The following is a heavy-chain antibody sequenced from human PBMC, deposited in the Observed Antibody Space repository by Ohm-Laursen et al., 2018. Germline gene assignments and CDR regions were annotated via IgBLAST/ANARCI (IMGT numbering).Heavy chain of an antibody. CDR2: IYYSGST. Sequence: TLSLTCSVSGGSMSSYYWSWIRQPPGKGLEWIGYIYYSGSTNYNPSLKSRVTISVGTSKNQFSLKLSSVTAADTAVYYCARDHPAAGTLYAFDIWGQGTMVTVSS. J-gene: IGHJ3*02. D-gene: IGHD6-13*01. CDR1: GGSMSSYY. CDR3: ARDHPAAGTLYAFDI. V-gene: IGHV4-59*01.